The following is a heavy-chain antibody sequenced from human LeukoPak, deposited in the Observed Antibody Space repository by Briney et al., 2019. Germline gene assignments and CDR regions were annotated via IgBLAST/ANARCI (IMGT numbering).Heavy chain of an antibody. CDR2: IYYSGST. J-gene: IGHJ4*02. CDR1: GGSISSSSYY. D-gene: IGHD3-10*01. Sequence: SETLSLTCTVSGGSISSSSYYWGWIRQPPGKGLEWIGSIYYSGSTYYNPSLKSRVTISVDTSKNQFSLKLSSVTAADTAVYYCARGLWFGDYRPFDYWGQGTLVTVSS. CDR3: ARGLWFGDYRPFDY. V-gene: IGHV4-39*01.